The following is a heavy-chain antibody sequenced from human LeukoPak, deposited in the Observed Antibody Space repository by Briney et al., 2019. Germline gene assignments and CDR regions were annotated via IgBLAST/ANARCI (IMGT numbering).Heavy chain of an antibody. CDR1: GFIFKDYW. J-gene: IGHJ5*02. D-gene: IGHD3-16*01. CDR2: IKQDGSEK. CDR3: AKDAQPRSRWFDP. Sequence: GGSLRLSCAASGFIFKDYWMIWVRQAPGKGLEWVANIKQDGSEKYYVDSVKGRFTISRDNAKNSLYLQMNTLRAEDTAMYYCAKDAQPRSRWFDPWGQGTLVTVSS. V-gene: IGHV3-7*03.